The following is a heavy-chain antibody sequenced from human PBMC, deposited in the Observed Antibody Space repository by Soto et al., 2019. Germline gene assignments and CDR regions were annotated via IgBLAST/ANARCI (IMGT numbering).Heavy chain of an antibody. Sequence: QVQLVQSGAEVKKPGASVKVSCKASGYTFTSYGISWVRQAPGQGLEWMGWISAYNGNTNYAKQIQGRVTMTPDPSASTAYMELRSLRSDATAVYYCARALLRWLVSGFDYWGQGTRVTVSS. D-gene: IGHD6-19*01. CDR2: ISAYNGNT. V-gene: IGHV1-18*01. CDR1: GYTFTSYG. J-gene: IGHJ4*02. CDR3: ARALLRWLVSGFDY.